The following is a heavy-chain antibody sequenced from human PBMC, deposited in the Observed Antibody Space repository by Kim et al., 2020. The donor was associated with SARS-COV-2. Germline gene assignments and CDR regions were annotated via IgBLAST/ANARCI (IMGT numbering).Heavy chain of an antibody. V-gene: IGHV7-4-1*02. CDR1: GYSLTTHS. Sequence: ASVKVSCKASGYSLTTHSMNWVRQAPGQGLEWLGWINTNTGHPTYVQGLTGRLVFSLDTSVNTAFLEINGLQTEDTAVYSCARDRGLCVTSSCRSYHYHMDVWGKGTTVTVSS. CDR3: ARDRGLCVTSSCRSYHYHMDV. J-gene: IGHJ6*03. CDR2: INTNTGHP. D-gene: IGHD3-10*01.